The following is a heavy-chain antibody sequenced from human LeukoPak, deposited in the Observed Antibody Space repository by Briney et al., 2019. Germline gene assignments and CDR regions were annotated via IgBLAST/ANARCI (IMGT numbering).Heavy chain of an antibody. Sequence: GGSLRLACAVSGFTFSSSYMNWVRQAPGKGLEWVANIKQDGSEKYYVDSVKGRFTISRDNAKNSLYLQMNSLRAEDTAVYYCARHLVHFDYWGQGTLATVS. D-gene: IGHD2-8*02. CDR3: ARHLVHFDY. J-gene: IGHJ4*02. V-gene: IGHV3-7*01. CDR2: IKQDGSEK. CDR1: GFTFSSSY.